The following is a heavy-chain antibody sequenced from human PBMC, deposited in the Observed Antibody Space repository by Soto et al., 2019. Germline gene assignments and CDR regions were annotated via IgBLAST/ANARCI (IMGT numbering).Heavy chain of an antibody. D-gene: IGHD3-16*01. Sequence: LLVQSGPEVKKPGSSVRVSCKDSGGLFSSFAVSWVRQAPGQGLEWLGGIIPVFGTTNYAEKFQGRVTITADESTNTAYMELSGLRSGDTAIYYCARGGGPYVWFNKFWGQGTLVTVSS. CDR2: IIPVFGTT. V-gene: IGHV1-69*01. CDR1: GGLFSSFA. J-gene: IGHJ4*02. CDR3: ARGGGPYVWFNKF.